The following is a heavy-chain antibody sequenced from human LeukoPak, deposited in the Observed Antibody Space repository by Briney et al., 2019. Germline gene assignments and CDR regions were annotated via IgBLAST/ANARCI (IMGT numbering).Heavy chain of an antibody. J-gene: IGHJ4*02. V-gene: IGHV3-15*07. CDR2: IKSKTDGGTT. Sequence: GGSLRLSCAVSGFTFSNAWMNWVRQAPGKGLEWVSRIKSKTDGGTTYYAAPVKGRITISRDDSKNALYLQMNSLKTEDTGVYYCTTDLYGSGWLHDWGQGTLVTVSS. D-gene: IGHD5-24*01. CDR1: GFTFSNAW. CDR3: TTDLYGSGWLHD.